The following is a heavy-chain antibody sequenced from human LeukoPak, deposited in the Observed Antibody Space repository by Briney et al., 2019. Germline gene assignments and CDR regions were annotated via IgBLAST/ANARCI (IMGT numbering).Heavy chain of an antibody. CDR1: GYTFTSYG. CDR3: ARDRVIYYYGSGSYYVV. CDR2: ISAYNGNT. Sequence: AASVKVSCKASGYTFTSYGISWVRQAPGQGLECMGWISAYNGNTNYAQKLQGRVTMTTDTSTSTAYMELRSLRSDDTAVYYCARDRVIYYYGSGSYYVVWGQGALVTVSS. D-gene: IGHD3-10*01. J-gene: IGHJ4*02. V-gene: IGHV1-18*01.